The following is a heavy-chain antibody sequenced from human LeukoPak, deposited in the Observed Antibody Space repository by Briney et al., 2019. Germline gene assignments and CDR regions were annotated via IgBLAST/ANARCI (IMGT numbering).Heavy chain of an antibody. CDR2: INHSGST. Sequence: SETLSLTCAVYGGSFSGYYWTWIRQPPGKGLEWIGEINHSGSTNYNPSLKSRVTISVDTSKNQFSLKLCSVTAADTAVYYCVRLHSSAWYWTWGQGALVTVSS. CDR1: GGSFSGYY. CDR3: VRLHSSAWYWT. J-gene: IGHJ5*02. V-gene: IGHV4-34*01. D-gene: IGHD6-13*01.